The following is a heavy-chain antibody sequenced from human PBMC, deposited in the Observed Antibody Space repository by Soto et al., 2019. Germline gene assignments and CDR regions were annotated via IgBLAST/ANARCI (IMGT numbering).Heavy chain of an antibody. CDR3: ARGRAMRQLGDFDI. CDR2: MNPYSGNT. CDR1: GYTFTTYD. J-gene: IGHJ3*02. V-gene: IGHV1-8*01. D-gene: IGHD5-18*01. Sequence: GAAVKVSCKASGYTFTTYDIHWVRQVTGQGLEWMGWMNPYSGNTGYAQKFQGRVTMTRNTSISTAYMELSSLRSEDTAVYYCARGRAMRQLGDFDIWGQGTMVTVSS.